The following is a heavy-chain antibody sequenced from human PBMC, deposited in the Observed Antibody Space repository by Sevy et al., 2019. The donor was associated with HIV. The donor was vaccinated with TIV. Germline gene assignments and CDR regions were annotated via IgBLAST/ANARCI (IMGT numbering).Heavy chain of an antibody. CDR1: GYTFTSYG. CDR2: ISAYNGNT. Sequence: ASVKVSCKASGYTFTSYGISWVRQAPGQGLEWMGWISAYNGNTNYAQKLQGRVTMTTDTSTSTAYMELRSLRSDDTAVYHCARVRSVYDSSPYYFDYWGQGTLVTVSS. D-gene: IGHD3-22*01. V-gene: IGHV1-18*01. J-gene: IGHJ4*02. CDR3: ARVRSVYDSSPYYFDY.